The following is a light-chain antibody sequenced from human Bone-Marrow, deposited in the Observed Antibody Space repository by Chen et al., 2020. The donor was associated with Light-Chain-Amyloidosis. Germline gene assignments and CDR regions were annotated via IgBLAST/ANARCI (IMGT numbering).Light chain of an antibody. J-gene: IGLJ3*02. CDR1: NIGSTS. CDR2: DDS. CDR3: QVWDRSSDRPV. Sequence: SYVLTQPSSVSVAPGQTATIACGGNNIGSTSVHWYQQTPGQAPLLVVYDDSDRPSGIPERLSGTNSGNTATLPISRVEAGDEADYYCQVWDRSSDRPVFTGGTKLTVL. V-gene: IGLV3-21*02.